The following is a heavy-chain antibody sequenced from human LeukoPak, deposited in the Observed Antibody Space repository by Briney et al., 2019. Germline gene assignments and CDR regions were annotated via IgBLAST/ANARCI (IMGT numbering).Heavy chain of an antibody. D-gene: IGHD3-16*02. CDR3: ARDHVITFGGVIVPYYFDY. CDR2: INHSGST. CDR1: GGSFSGYY. V-gene: IGHV4-34*01. J-gene: IGHJ4*02. Sequence: SETLSLTCAVYGGSFSGYYWSWIRKPQGKGLEWIGEINHSGSTNYNPSLKSRVTISVDTSKNQFSLKLSSVTAADTAVYYCARDHVITFGGVIVPYYFDYWGQGTLVTVSS.